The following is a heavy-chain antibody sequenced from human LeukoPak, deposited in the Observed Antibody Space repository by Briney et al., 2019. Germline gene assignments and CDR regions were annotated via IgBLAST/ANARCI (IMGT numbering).Heavy chain of an antibody. D-gene: IGHD6-13*01. Sequence: KPSETLSLTCTVSGGSISSYYWSWLRQPPGKGLEWIGYVYYSGSTNYNPSLKSRVTISVDTSKNQFSLKLSSVTAADTAVYYCAREVGIAAAGDNWFDPWGQGTLVTVSS. CDR2: VYYSGST. CDR3: AREVGIAAAGDNWFDP. V-gene: IGHV4-59*01. J-gene: IGHJ5*02. CDR1: GGSISSYY.